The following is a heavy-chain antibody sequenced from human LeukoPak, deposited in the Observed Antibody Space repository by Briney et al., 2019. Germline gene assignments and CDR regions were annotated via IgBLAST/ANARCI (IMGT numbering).Heavy chain of an antibody. Sequence: SETLSLTCTDSGGSISSYYWSWIRQPAGKGLEWIGRIYTSGSTNYNPSLKSRVTMSVDTSKNQFSLKLSSVTAADTAVYYCARSRDGYNSYYFDYWGQGTLVTVSS. V-gene: IGHV4-4*07. J-gene: IGHJ4*02. CDR3: ARSRDGYNSYYFDY. CDR1: GGSISSYY. CDR2: IYTSGST. D-gene: IGHD5-24*01.